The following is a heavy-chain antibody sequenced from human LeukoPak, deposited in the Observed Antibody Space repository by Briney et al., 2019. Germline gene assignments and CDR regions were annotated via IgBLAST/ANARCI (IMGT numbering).Heavy chain of an antibody. J-gene: IGHJ4*02. CDR3: ARDGRGYGATFDY. Sequence: GGSLRLSCAASGFTFSSYSMNWVRQAPGKGLEWVSYISSSSSTIYYADSVKGRFTISRDNAKNSLYLQMNSLRAEDTAVYYCARDGRGYGATFDYWGQGTLVTVSS. CDR1: GFTFSSYS. V-gene: IGHV3-48*04. D-gene: IGHD5-12*01. CDR2: ISSSSSTI.